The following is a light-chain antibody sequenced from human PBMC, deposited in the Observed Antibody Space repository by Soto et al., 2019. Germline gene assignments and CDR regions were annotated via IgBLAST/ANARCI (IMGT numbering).Light chain of an antibody. CDR1: QSVRSNY. CDR3: QQYGCSPYT. Sequence: EIVLTQSPGTLSLSPGERATLSCRASQSVRSNYLAWYQQKPGQAPRLLIYGASSRATGIPDRFSGTGSGTDFTLTISRLEPEDFAVYYCQQYGCSPYTFGQGTKLEI. CDR2: GAS. V-gene: IGKV3-20*01. J-gene: IGKJ2*01.